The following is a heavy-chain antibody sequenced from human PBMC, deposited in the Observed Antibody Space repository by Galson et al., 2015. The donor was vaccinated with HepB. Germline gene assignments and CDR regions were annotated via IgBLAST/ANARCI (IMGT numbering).Heavy chain of an antibody. Sequence: SVKVSCKASGYTFTSYDINWVRQATGQGLEWMGWMNPNSGNTGYAQKFQGRVTMTRNTSISTAYMELSSLRSEDTAVYYCARGRRPDYDFWSGYSLFDYWGQGTLVTVPS. CDR3: ARGRRPDYDFWSGYSLFDY. J-gene: IGHJ4*02. V-gene: IGHV1-8*01. CDR2: MNPNSGNT. D-gene: IGHD3-3*01. CDR1: GYTFTSYD.